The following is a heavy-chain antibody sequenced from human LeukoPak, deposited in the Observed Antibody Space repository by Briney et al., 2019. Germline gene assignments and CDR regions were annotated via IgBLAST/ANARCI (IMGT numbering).Heavy chain of an antibody. D-gene: IGHD6-19*01. CDR3: AKDRGIAVAGGAYYSDY. CDR2: ISGSGGSV. V-gene: IGHV3-23*01. CDR1: GFTFSSYA. J-gene: IGHJ4*02. Sequence: PGGSLRLSCAASGFTFSSYAMSWVRQAPGKGLEWVSAISGSGGSVHYADSVKGRFTISRDNSKNTLYLQMNSLRAEDTAVYYCAKDRGIAVAGGAYYSDYWGQGTLVTVSS.